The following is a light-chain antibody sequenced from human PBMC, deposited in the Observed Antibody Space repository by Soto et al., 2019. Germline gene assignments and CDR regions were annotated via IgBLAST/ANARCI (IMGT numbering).Light chain of an antibody. CDR1: QALNTR. J-gene: IGKJ5*01. V-gene: IGKV3-15*01. Sequence: EIVLTQSPATLSAFPGDRVTLSCRASQALNTRLAWYQHKPGQAPRLLIYNVSTTATGIPARFSGSGSGTEFTLTISSLQSEDFAVYYCQQYNNWPPTFGRGTRLEIK. CDR3: QQYNNWPPT. CDR2: NVS.